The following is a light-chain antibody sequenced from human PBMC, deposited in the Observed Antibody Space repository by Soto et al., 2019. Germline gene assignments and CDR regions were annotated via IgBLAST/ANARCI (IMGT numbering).Light chain of an antibody. J-gene: IGKJ4*01. CDR3: QQYYNWPQLT. CDR1: EGIRND. V-gene: IGKV1-17*01. Sequence: DIQMTQSPSSLSASVGDRVTITCRASEGIRNDLGCYQQKPGKAPKRLIFAASSLQSGVPSRFSGSGSGTDFTLTISSLQPEDFAVYYCQQYYNWPQLTFGGGTKVDIK. CDR2: AAS.